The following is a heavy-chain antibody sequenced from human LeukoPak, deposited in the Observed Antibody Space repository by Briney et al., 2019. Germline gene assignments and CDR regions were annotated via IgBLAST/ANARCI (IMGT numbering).Heavy chain of an antibody. CDR1: AGTFSSYA. D-gene: IGHD6-6*01. V-gene: IGHV1-69*01. Sequence: SVKVSCKASAGTFSSYAFSSGREAPGQGLEWMGGIIPIFGTANYAQKFQGRVTITADESTSTAYMELSSLRSEDTAVYYCARETSDYFDYWGQGTLVTVSS. CDR2: IIPIFGTA. CDR3: ARETSDYFDY. J-gene: IGHJ4*02.